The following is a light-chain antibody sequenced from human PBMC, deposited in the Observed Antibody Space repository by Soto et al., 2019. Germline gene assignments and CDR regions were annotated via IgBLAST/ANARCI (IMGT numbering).Light chain of an antibody. CDR2: AAS. CDR1: QNINKW. J-gene: IGKJ4*01. V-gene: IGKV1-5*01. CDR3: QQYGSSPPLT. Sequence: DIQMSQSPSTLSASVGDRVVITCRASQNINKWLAWYQQKPGKAPKLLIYAASSLQSGVPSRFSGSGSGTDFTLTISRLEPEDFVVYYCQQYGSSPPLTFGGGTKVDIK.